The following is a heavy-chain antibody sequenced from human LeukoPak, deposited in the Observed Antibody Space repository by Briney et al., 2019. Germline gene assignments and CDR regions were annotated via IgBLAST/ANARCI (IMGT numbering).Heavy chain of an antibody. CDR3: ARDPTTVVTLPYYFDF. J-gene: IGHJ4*02. CDR2: INDRGHT. CDR1: GESFSGYH. Sequence: SETLSLTCAVHGESFSGYHWNWIRQSPEKGLEWIGEINDRGHTNYNPSLKSRVTISVDTSKKQFSLRLSSVTAADTAVYYCARDPTTVVTLPYYFDFWGQGTLVAVSS. V-gene: IGHV4-34*01. D-gene: IGHD4-23*01.